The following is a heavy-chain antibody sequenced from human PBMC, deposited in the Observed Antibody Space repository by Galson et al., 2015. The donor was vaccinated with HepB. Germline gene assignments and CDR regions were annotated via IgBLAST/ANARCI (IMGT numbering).Heavy chain of an antibody. J-gene: IGHJ4*02. CDR3: ARQGDMARGPGTDY. D-gene: IGHD3-10*01. CDR1: GYSFNRYW. V-gene: IGHV5-51*01. Sequence: QSGAEVIKPGESPKISSTGSGYSFNRYWIGWVRQMHGKGLEWMGLIYPGDYDTRYSPSFQGQVTFAVDKSTSTADLQWSSLKASNNATYYCARQGDMARGPGTDYWGQGTLVIVSS. CDR2: IYPGDYDT.